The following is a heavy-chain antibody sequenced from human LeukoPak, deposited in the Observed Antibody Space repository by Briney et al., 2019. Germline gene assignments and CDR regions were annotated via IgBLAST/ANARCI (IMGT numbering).Heavy chain of an antibody. Sequence: SETLRLTCSVSGDSISSRSYYWGWIRQPPGKGLEWIGSIYYSGSTYYNPSFKSRVTISGDTSKNQFSLRLNSVTAADTAVYYCARHSSFWSGHVYSWGQGNLVTVSS. CDR2: IYYSGST. D-gene: IGHD3-3*01. CDR1: GDSISSRSYY. CDR3: ARHSSFWSGHVYS. V-gene: IGHV4-39*01. J-gene: IGHJ4*02.